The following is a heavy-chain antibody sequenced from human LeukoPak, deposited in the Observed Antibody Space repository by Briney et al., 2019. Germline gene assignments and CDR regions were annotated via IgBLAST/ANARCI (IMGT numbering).Heavy chain of an antibody. Sequence: PGGSLRLSCAASGFTFSSHAMHWVRQAPGKGLEWAAVIWYDGSDKYYADSVKGRFTISRDNSKNTLYMQMNRLRAEDSAVYYCARGLYYGSGSPIDYWGQGALVTVSS. CDR2: IWYDGSDK. V-gene: IGHV3-33*08. J-gene: IGHJ4*02. CDR1: GFTFSSHA. D-gene: IGHD3-10*01. CDR3: ARGLYYGSGSPIDY.